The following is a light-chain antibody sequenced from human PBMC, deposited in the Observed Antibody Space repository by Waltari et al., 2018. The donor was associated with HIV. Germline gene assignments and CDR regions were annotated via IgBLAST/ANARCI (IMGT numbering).Light chain of an antibody. CDR1: HRLPNAF. CDR3: QQYGTSPRST. V-gene: IGKV3-20*01. J-gene: IGKJ2*02. CDR2: CAS. Sequence: EIVLTQSPGTLTLSPGEGATLSCRASHRLPNAFLAWYQQKPGQAPRLLISCASRRSTGIPDRFIGSASGTDFTLTISRLEPEDFAVYYCQQYGTSPRSTFGQGTKVE.